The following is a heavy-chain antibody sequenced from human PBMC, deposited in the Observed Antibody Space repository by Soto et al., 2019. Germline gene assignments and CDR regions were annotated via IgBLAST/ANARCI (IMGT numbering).Heavy chain of an antibody. D-gene: IGHD2-2*01. V-gene: IGHV4-59*02. CDR3: AKDDGGYCSSTSCYAY. CDR2: IYYSGST. CDR1: GGSVSGYY. Sequence: TLSLTCTVSGGSVSGYYWNWIRQPPGKGLEWIGSIYYSGSTNYSPSLKSRVTMSVDTSKNQFSLKLTSVTAADTAVYYCAKDDGGYCSSTSCYAYWGQGTLVTVSS. J-gene: IGHJ4*02.